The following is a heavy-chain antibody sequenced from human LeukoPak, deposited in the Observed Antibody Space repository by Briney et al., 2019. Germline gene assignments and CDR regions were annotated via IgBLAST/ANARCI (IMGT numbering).Heavy chain of an antibody. CDR3: ATNGEYYDSSGYYYVSDY. J-gene: IGHJ4*02. CDR1: GYPFIDHY. Sequence: AASVNISCSTSGYPFIDHYLHWVRQAPGQGPEWMGIVNPGGGATSYVEKFQGRVTMTRNTSISTAYMELSSLRSEDTAVYYCATNGEYYDSSGYYYVSDYWGQGTLVTVPS. CDR2: VNPGGGAT. D-gene: IGHD3-22*01. V-gene: IGHV1-46*01.